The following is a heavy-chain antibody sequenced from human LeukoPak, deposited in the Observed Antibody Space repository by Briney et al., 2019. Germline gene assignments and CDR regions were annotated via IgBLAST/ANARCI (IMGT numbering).Heavy chain of an antibody. CDR2: VRNDGFDT. Sequence: GGSLRLSCVTSGLTFTNHGFHWLRQAADKGLEWVAFVRNDGFDTYHSNSVKGRFSISRDDSKNAVYLQMNSLRAEDTALYYCARDRGKDYFGDWGQGTQVTVSS. CDR1: GLTFTNHG. J-gene: IGHJ4*02. D-gene: IGHD4-23*01. V-gene: IGHV3-30*02. CDR3: ARDRGKDYFGD.